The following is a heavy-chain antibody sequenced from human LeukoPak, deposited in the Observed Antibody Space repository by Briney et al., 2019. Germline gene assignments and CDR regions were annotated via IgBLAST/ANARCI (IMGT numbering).Heavy chain of an antibody. Sequence: GASVKVSCKASGYTFTGYYIYWVRQAPGQGLEWMGWVHPNSGDTNYAQNFQGRVIMTRDTSINTVYMELSRLKSDDAAVYYCARDPGYSSGWEVDYWGQGTLVTVSS. J-gene: IGHJ4*02. CDR1: GYTFTGYY. V-gene: IGHV1-2*02. CDR2: VHPNSGDT. D-gene: IGHD6-19*01. CDR3: ARDPGYSSGWEVDY.